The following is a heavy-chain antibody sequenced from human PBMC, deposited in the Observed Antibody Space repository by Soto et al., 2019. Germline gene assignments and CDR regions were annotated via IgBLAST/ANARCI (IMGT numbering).Heavy chain of an antibody. Sequence: ASETLSLTCDVSGDFLTTYYWNWIRQSPGKGLEWIGYIFFGGHTNYNPSLRGRATISVDTSKNQSSLKLSSVTAADTAVYYCARSPQYSSGWNGGFDYWGPGTLVTVSS. V-gene: IGHV4-59*01. CDR1: GDFLTTYY. CDR2: IFFGGHT. J-gene: IGHJ4*02. D-gene: IGHD6-19*01. CDR3: ARSPQYSSGWNGGFDY.